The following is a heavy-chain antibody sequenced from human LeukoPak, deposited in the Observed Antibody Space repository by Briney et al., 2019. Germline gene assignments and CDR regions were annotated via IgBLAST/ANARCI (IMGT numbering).Heavy chain of an antibody. Sequence: GGSLRLSCAASGFTFSSYAISWVRQAPGKGLEWVSAISGSGGSTYYADSVKGRFTISRDNSKNTLYLQMNSLRAEDTALYYCAKDKAPLYSGYDWDLDFWGQGTLVTVSS. V-gene: IGHV3-23*01. CDR2: ISGSGGST. CDR1: GFTFSSYA. D-gene: IGHD5-12*01. J-gene: IGHJ4*02. CDR3: AKDKAPLYSGYDWDLDF.